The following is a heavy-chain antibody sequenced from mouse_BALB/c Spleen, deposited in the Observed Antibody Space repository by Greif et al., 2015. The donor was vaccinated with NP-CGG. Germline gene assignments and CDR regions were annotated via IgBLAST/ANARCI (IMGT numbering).Heavy chain of an antibody. Sequence: QVQLQQSGAELVRPGVSVKISCKGSGYTFTDYAMHWVKQSHAKSLEWIGVISTYYGDASYNQKFKGKATMTVDKSSSTAYMELARLTSEDSAIYYCARSRTTVVGAMDYWGQGTSVTVSS. CDR2: ISTYYGDA. CDR1: GYTFTDYA. J-gene: IGHJ4*01. D-gene: IGHD1-1*01. CDR3: ARSRTTVVGAMDY. V-gene: IGHV1S137*01.